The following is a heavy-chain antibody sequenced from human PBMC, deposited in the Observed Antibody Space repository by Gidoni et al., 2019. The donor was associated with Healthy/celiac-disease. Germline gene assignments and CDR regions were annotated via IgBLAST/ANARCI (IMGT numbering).Heavy chain of an antibody. Sequence: QVQLVQSGAEVKKPGAPVKVTCKASGYTFTSYDINWVRQATGQGLEWMGWMNPNSGNTGYAQKFQGRVTMTRNTSISTAYMELSSLRSEDTAVYYCARGFGYSYGYWFDPWGQGTLVTVSS. V-gene: IGHV1-8*01. J-gene: IGHJ5*02. CDR1: GYTFTSYD. D-gene: IGHD5-18*01. CDR2: MNPNSGNT. CDR3: ARGFGYSYGYWFDP.